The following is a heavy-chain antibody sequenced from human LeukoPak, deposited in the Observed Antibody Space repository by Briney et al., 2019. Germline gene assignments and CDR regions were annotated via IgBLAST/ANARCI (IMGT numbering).Heavy chain of an antibody. CDR3: ARHHKYCSGGSCYLYDY. Sequence: PSETLSLTCTVSGGSISSYYWSRMRQPPGKGLEWIGYIYYSGSTNYNPSLKSRVTISVDTSKNQFSLKLSSVTAADTAVYYCARHHKYCSGGSCYLYDYWGQGTLVTVSS. J-gene: IGHJ4*02. CDR1: GGSISSYY. D-gene: IGHD2-15*01. CDR2: IYYSGST. V-gene: IGHV4-59*08.